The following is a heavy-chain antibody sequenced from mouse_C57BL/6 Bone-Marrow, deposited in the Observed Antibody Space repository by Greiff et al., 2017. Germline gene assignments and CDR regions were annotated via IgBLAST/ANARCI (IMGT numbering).Heavy chain of an antibody. CDR1: GFTFSSYG. Sequence: EVKLVESGGDLVKPGGSLKLSCAASGFTFSSYGMSWVRQTPDKRLEWVATISSGGSYTYYPDSVKGRFTISRDNAKNTLYLQMSSLKSEDTAMYYCARRGTVVAFDYWGQGTTLTVSS. V-gene: IGHV5-6*02. CDR3: ARRGTVVAFDY. CDR2: ISSGGSYT. D-gene: IGHD1-1*01. J-gene: IGHJ2*01.